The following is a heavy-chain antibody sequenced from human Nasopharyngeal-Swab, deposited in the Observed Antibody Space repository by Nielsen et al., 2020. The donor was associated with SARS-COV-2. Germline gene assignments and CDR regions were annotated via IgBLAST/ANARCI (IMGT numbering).Heavy chain of an antibody. CDR1: GYSISSGYY. Sequence: SETLSLTCAVSGYSISSGYYWGWIRQPPGKGLEWIGSIYHSGSTYYNPSLKSRVTISVDTSKNQFSLKLSSVTAADTAVYYCARHGSVVPVDAFDIWGQGTMVTVSS. V-gene: IGHV4-38-2*01. CDR2: IYHSGST. J-gene: IGHJ3*02. D-gene: IGHD2-2*01. CDR3: ARHGSVVPVDAFDI.